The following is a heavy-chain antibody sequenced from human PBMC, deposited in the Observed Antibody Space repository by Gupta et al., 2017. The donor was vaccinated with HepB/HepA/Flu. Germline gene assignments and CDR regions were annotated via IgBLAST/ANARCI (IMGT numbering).Heavy chain of an antibody. CDR2: IYYSGNT. CDR1: GGSMSSRIHY. CDR3: ARLTYYYDSSGYSLGAFDI. J-gene: IGHJ3*02. V-gene: IGHV4-39*01. D-gene: IGHD3-22*01. Sequence: QLQLQESGPGLVKPSEILSPTCTVSGGSMSSRIHYWGWIRQPPGKGLEWIGTIYYSGNTYYKTSLKSRVTISVDTSNNQFSLKLISVTATDTAVYYCARLTYYYDSSGYSLGAFDIWGQGTMVTVS.